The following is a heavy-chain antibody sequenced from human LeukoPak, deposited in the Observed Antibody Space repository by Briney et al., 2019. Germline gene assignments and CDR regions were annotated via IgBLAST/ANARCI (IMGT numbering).Heavy chain of an antibody. V-gene: IGHV1-2*02. CDR1: GYTFTGYY. D-gene: IGHD3-10*01. Sequence: ASVKVSCKASGYTFTGYYMHWVRQAPGQGLEWMGWINPNSGGTNYAQKFRGRVTMTRDTSISTAYMELSRLRSDDTAVYYCARDLIGYGSGSYYPSYWGQGTLVTVSS. CDR2: INPNSGGT. CDR3: ARDLIGYGSGSYYPSY. J-gene: IGHJ4*02.